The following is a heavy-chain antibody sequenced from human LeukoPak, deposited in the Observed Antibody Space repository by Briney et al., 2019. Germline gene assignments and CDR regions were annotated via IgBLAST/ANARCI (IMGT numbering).Heavy chain of an antibody. Sequence: GGSLRLSCAASGFTFSSYGMSWVRQAPGKGLEWVSAIGGRDGSTYYADSVKGRFTISRDNSKNTLYVQMNSLRAEDTAVYYCAKGHYYGSGSLNYWGQGTLVTVSS. CDR3: AKGHYYGSGSLNY. CDR2: IGGRDGST. V-gene: IGHV3-23*01. J-gene: IGHJ4*02. CDR1: GFTFSSYG. D-gene: IGHD3-10*01.